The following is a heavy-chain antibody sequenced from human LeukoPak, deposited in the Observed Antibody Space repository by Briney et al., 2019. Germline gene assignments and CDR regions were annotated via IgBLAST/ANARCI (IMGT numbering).Heavy chain of an antibody. CDR1: GYTFTSYA. V-gene: IGHV1-2*02. D-gene: IGHD5-24*01. J-gene: IGHJ4*02. CDR2: ITPSGGT. CDR3: ARDRYGDGFAHFDY. Sequence: GGSLRLSCAASGYTFTSYAMHWVRQAPGQGLEWMGWITPSGGTNYPQKFQGRVAITRDTSITTAYMDLSRLTSDDTAVYYSARDRYGDGFAHFDYWGQGALVTVSS.